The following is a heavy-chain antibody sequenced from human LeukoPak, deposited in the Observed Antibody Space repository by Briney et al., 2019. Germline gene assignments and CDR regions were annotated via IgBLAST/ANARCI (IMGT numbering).Heavy chain of an antibody. J-gene: IGHJ3*02. D-gene: IGHD6-6*01. CDR3: ARHRPAARNAFDI. CDR2: IYYRGST. Sequence: PSETLSLTCTVSGGSISSYYWSSIRQPPGKGREWGGYIYYRGSTNYNPSLKSRVTISVDTSKNQFSRKLSSVTAADTAVYYCARHRPAARNAFDIWGEGTVVTVSS. V-gene: IGHV4-59*08. CDR1: GGSISSYY.